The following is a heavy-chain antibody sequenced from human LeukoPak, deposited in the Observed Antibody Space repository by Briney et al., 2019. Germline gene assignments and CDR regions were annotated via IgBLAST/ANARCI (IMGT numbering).Heavy chain of an antibody. CDR3: GRRFCNSCPLDF. CDR1: GFNVTTNN. V-gene: IGHV3-66*04. CDR2: IHAGGGP. Sequence: GGSLRLSCAGSGFNVTTNNMYWVRQAPGKGLECVSAIHAGGGPDYADSAGNRFSISSDNYKNTTYLLMNSLRAEDTAVYFCGRRFCNSCPLDFWGQGTLVTVSS. J-gene: IGHJ4*02. D-gene: IGHD2-21*01.